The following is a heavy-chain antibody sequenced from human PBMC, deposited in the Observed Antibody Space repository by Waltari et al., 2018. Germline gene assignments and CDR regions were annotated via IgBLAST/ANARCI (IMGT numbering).Heavy chain of an antibody. J-gene: IGHJ4*02. D-gene: IGHD4-4*01. CDR1: GFTFSSYA. V-gene: IGHV3-30-3*01. Sequence: QVQLVESGGGVVQPGRSLRLSCAASGFTFSSYAMHWVRQAPGKGLEWVAVISYDGSNKYYADSVKGRFTISRDNSKNTLYLQMNSLRAEDTAVYYCARLLQYLDYWGQGTLVTVSS. CDR2: ISYDGSNK. CDR3: ARLLQYLDY.